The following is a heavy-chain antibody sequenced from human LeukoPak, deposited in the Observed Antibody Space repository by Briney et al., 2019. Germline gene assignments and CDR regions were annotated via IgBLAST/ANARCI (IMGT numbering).Heavy chain of an antibody. CDR3: IRGGRDQVYDI. D-gene: IGHD1-26*01. V-gene: IGHV1-69*04. J-gene: IGHJ3*02. CDR2: IIPILGIA. CDR1: GGTFSSYA. Sequence: ASVKVSCKASGGTFSSYAISWVRQAPGQGLEWMGRIIPILGIANYAQKFQGRVTITADKSTSTAYMELSSLRSEDTAVYYCIRGGRDQVYDIWGQGTMVTVSS.